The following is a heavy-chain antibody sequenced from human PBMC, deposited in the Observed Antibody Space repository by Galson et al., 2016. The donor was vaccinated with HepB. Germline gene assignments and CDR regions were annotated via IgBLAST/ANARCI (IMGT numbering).Heavy chain of an antibody. J-gene: IGHJ4*02. D-gene: IGHD7-27*01. Sequence: SETLSLTCTVPGDSITRTSYYWGWIRQSPEKGLEWIGTVFHTGTTYYNPSLNSRVTISVDTSKNEFSLHLSSVTPEDTGVYYCARSHLLGRGFGWWGPGTPVTVSS. CDR3: ARSHLLGRGFGW. V-gene: IGHV4-39*01. CDR1: GDSITRTSYY. CDR2: VFHTGTT.